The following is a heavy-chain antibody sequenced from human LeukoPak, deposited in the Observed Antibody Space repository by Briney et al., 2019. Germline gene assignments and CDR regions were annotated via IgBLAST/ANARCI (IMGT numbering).Heavy chain of an antibody. CDR3: AKGPPFSSSRYFDY. J-gene: IGHJ4*02. CDR2: IRSGGGSS. CDR1: GFTFSSHD. Sequence: GGSLRLSCAASGFTFSSHDMSWVRQAPGKGLEWVSAIRSGGGSSFYADSVKGRFTISRDNPKNTLYLQMNSLRAEDTAVYYCAKGPPFSSSRYFDYWDQGTLVTVSS. D-gene: IGHD6-13*01. V-gene: IGHV3-23*01.